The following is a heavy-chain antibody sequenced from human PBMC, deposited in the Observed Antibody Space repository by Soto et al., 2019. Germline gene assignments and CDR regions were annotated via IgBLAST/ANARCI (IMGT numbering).Heavy chain of an antibody. J-gene: IGHJ4*02. V-gene: IGHV5-51*01. Sequence: PGESLKISCKGSGYSFTSYWIGWVRQTPGKGLEWMGIIYPVDSDTRYSPSFQGQVTISADKSISTAYLQWSSLKASDTAMYYCARHVRDTALGPQVRYTDYWGQGTLVTVSS. CDR2: IYPVDSDT. CDR3: ARHVRDTALGPQVRYTDY. CDR1: GYSFTSYW. D-gene: IGHD5-18*01.